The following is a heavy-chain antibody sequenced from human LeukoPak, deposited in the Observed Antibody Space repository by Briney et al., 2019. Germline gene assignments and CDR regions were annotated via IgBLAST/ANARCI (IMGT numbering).Heavy chain of an antibody. V-gene: IGHV1-69*05. J-gene: IGHJ3*02. D-gene: IGHD2-15*01. CDR1: GGTFSSYA. CDR2: ISPMFTTP. Sequence: ASVKVSCKASGGTFSSYAISWVRQAPGPGLEWMGEISPMFTTPYYAQKFQGRVTMTSDMSTSTVYMELSSLRSEDTAVYYCARGGRYCSGGSCPDAFDIWGQGTMVTVSS. CDR3: ARGGRYCSGGSCPDAFDI.